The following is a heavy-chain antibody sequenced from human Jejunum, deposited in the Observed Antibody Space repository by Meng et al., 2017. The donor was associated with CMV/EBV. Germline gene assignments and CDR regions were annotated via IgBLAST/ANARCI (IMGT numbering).Heavy chain of an antibody. V-gene: IGHV4-59*01. D-gene: IGHD6-13*01. CDR3: GGDIAAAWMFY. CDR1: VGFISDYY. J-gene: IGHJ4*02. Sequence: VHVQRSGPGLWKPSETLSLTCTVSVGFISDYYWSWIRQPPVKGLEWIGYVHYSGNTRYNPSLKSRVIISLDASKNQFSLKLSSVTAADTAVYYCGGDIAAAWMFYWGQGTLVTVSS. CDR2: VHYSGNT.